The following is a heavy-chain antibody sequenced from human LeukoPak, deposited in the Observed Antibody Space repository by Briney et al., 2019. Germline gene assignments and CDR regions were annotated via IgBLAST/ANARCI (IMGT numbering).Heavy chain of an antibody. CDR1: GDSVSRDTAA. D-gene: IGHD3-10*01. V-gene: IGHV6-1*01. Sequence: SQTLSLTCAISGDSVSRDTAAWNWIRRSPSRGLEWLGGTYFRSKWYFDYALSVGSRITVNPDTSKNHFSLQLNSVTPEDTAVYYCARGVWWKLLDSRYYFGFDAWGQGTTVTVSS. CDR3: ARGVWWKLLDSRYYFGFDA. CDR2: TYFRSKWYF. J-gene: IGHJ6*02.